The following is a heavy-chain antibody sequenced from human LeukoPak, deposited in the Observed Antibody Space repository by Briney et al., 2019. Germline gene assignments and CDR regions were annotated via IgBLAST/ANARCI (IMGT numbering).Heavy chain of an antibody. CDR1: GYTFTGYY. D-gene: IGHD6-19*01. Sequence: GVSVKVSCKASGYTFTGYYMHWVRQAPGQGLEWMGWINPNSGGTNYAQKFQGRVTMTRNTSISTAYMELSRLRSDDTAVYYCARDLERIAVAVWFDPWGQGTLVTVSS. CDR2: INPNSGGT. V-gene: IGHV1-2*02. CDR3: ARDLERIAVAVWFDP. J-gene: IGHJ5*02.